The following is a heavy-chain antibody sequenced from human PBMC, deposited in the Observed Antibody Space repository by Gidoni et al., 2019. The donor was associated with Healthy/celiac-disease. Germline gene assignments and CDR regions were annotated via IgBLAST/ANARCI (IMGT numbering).Heavy chain of an antibody. CDR1: GSTLTELS. V-gene: IGHV1-24*01. Sequence: HVQLVQSRAEVKKPGASVTLSCTVSGSTLTELSMHWVRPAPGKGLGWMGGFDPEDGETIYAQKFQGRVTMTEDTSTDTAYMELSSLRSEDTAVYYCATTQRVGSSWYVDSGDYWGQGTLVTVSS. J-gene: IGHJ4*02. CDR2: FDPEDGET. D-gene: IGHD6-13*01. CDR3: ATTQRVGSSWYVDSGDY.